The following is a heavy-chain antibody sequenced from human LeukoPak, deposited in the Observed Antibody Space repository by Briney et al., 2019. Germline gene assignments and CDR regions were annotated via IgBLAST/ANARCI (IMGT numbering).Heavy chain of an antibody. D-gene: IGHD3-9*01. CDR3: ARADYNILTAYYFDS. CDR1: DGSISSYF. CDR2: IYSSGST. J-gene: IGHJ4*02. V-gene: IGHV4-59*01. Sequence: PSETLSLTCTVSDGSISSYFWNWIRQPPGKGLEWIGFIYSSGSTNYNPTLKSRVTILLDTSKNQFSLTLTSVTAADTAVYYCARADYNILTAYYFDSWGQGTLVTVSS.